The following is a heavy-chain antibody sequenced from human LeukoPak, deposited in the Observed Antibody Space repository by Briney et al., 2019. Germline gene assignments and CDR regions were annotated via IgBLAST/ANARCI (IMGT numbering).Heavy chain of an antibody. CDR3: AKDQGGSYPNWFDP. V-gene: IGHV3-21*01. CDR2: ISSSSSYI. J-gene: IGHJ5*02. CDR1: GFTFSSYS. D-gene: IGHD1-26*01. Sequence: GGPLRLSCAASGFTFSSYSMNWVRQAPGKGLEWVSSISSSSSYIYYADSVKGRFTISRDNAKNSLYLQMNSLRAEDTAVYYCAKDQGGSYPNWFDPWGQGTLVTVSS.